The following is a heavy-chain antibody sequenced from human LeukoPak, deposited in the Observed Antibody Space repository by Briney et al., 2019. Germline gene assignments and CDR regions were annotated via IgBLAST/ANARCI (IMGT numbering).Heavy chain of an antibody. Sequence: ASVKVSCKASGYTFTSYDINWVRQATGQGLEWMGWLNPNSGNTGYAQKFQGRVTMTRNTSISTAYMELSSLRSEDTAVYYCARGHEGEGSYYSDYWGQGTLATVSS. CDR3: ARGHEGEGSYYSDY. J-gene: IGHJ4*02. D-gene: IGHD3-10*01. CDR2: LNPNSGNT. CDR1: GYTFTSYD. V-gene: IGHV1-8*01.